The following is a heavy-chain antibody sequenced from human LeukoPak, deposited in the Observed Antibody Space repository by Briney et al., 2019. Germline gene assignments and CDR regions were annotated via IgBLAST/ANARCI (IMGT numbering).Heavy chain of an antibody. J-gene: IGHJ6*02. V-gene: IGHV3-23*01. CDR3: ARVGRGWLQFVGYYYGMDV. D-gene: IGHD5-24*01. Sequence: GGSLRLSCAASGFTFSSYAMSWVRQAPGKGLEWVSAISGSGGSTYYADSVKGRFTISRDNSKNTLYLQMNSLRAEDTAVYYCARVGRGWLQFVGYYYGMDVWGQGTTVTVSS. CDR1: GFTFSSYA. CDR2: ISGSGGST.